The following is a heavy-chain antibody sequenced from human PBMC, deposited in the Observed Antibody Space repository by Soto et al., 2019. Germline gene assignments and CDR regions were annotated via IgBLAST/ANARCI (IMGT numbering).Heavy chain of an antibody. Sequence: SETLSLTCTVSGGSISTYYWSWIRQPPGKGLEWIGYIYYSGSTNYNPSLKSRVTISLDTSKNQFSLKLSSVTAADTAVYYCARDRLANWFDPWGQGTLVTVSS. CDR1: GGSISTYY. CDR2: IYYSGST. CDR3: ARDRLANWFDP. J-gene: IGHJ5*02. V-gene: IGHV4-59*01. D-gene: IGHD3-9*01.